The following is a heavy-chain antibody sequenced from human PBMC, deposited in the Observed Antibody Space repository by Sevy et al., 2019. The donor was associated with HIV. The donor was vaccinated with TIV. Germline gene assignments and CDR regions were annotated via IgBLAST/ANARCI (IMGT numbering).Heavy chain of an antibody. CDR2: IYYSGST. CDR1: GGSVSSGSYY. CDR3: ARVPYYYGSGSYYNVNGMDV. V-gene: IGHV4-61*01. J-gene: IGHJ6*02. D-gene: IGHD3-10*01. Sequence: SETLSLTCTVSGGSVSSGSYYWSWIRQPPGKGLEWIGYIYYSGSTNYNPSLKSRVTISVDTSKNQFSLKLSSVTAADTAVYYCARVPYYYGSGSYYNVNGMDVWGQGITVTVSS.